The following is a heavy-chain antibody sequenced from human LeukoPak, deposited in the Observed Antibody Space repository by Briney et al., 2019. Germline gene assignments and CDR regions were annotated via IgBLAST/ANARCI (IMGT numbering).Heavy chain of an antibody. D-gene: IGHD1-1*01. V-gene: IGHV4-59*02. CDR3: ARVGDWNDLVY. Sequence: SETLSLTCTVSGPSVSSYYWSWIRHSPGKGLEWIGYIHYSVTTNYNPSLNSRVTISVDTSKNQFSLKLSSVTSADTAVYYCARVGDWNDLVYWGQGTRVTVSS. CDR1: GPSVSSYY. J-gene: IGHJ4*02. CDR2: IHYSVTT.